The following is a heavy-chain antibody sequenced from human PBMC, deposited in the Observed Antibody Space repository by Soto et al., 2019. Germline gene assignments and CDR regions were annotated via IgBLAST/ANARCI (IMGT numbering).Heavy chain of an antibody. CDR2: IQSGGPT. D-gene: IGHD3-3*01. CDR1: GFTVSSKY. J-gene: IGHJ6*03. Sequence: GSLRLSCAASGFTVSSKYMSWVRQAPGKGLEWVSLIQSGGPTYYADSVKGRFTISRDNSKNTLYLQMNSLRAEDTAVYYCAREPYYDFWSGSITYYYYYMDVWGKGTTVTVSS. CDR3: AREPYYDFWSGSITYYYYYMDV. V-gene: IGHV3-66*01.